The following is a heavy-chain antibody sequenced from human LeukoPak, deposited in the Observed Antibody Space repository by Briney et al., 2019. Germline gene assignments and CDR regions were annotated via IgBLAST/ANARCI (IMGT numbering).Heavy chain of an antibody. D-gene: IGHD3-22*01. J-gene: IGHJ4*02. Sequence: LSGGSLRLSCAASGFTFSSYSMNWVRQAPGKGLEWVSYISSSSSTIYYADSVKGRFTISRDNAKNSLYLQMNSLRAEDTAVYYCARSSYDSSGYYYPYFDYWGQGTLVTVSS. CDR3: ARSSYDSSGYYYPYFDY. CDR1: GFTFSSYS. V-gene: IGHV3-48*01. CDR2: ISSSSSTI.